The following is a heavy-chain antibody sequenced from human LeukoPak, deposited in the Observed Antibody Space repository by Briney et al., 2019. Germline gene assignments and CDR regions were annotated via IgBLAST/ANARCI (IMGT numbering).Heavy chain of an antibody. V-gene: IGHV1-46*01. Sequence: GASVKVSCKASGYTFTSYYMHWVRQAPGQGLEWMGIINPSGGSTSYAQKLQGRVTMTTDTSTSTAYMELRSLRSDDTAVYYCARISSGVDYWGQGTLVTVSS. CDR1: GYTFTSYY. CDR2: INPSGGST. D-gene: IGHD6-19*01. CDR3: ARISSGVDY. J-gene: IGHJ4*02.